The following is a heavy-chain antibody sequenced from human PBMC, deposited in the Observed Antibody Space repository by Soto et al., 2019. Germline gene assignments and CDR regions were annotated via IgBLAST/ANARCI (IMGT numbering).Heavy chain of an antibody. Sequence: GSLRPSCAAPGFTFSSYAMSSVRQAPGKGLEWVSAISGSGGSTYYADSVKGRFTISRDNSKNTLYLQMNSLRAEDTAVYYCAKSLFLFDVWGQGTTVTVSS. V-gene: IGHV3-23*01. CDR2: ISGSGGST. J-gene: IGHJ6*02. D-gene: IGHD2-21*01. CDR3: AKSLFLFDV. CDR1: GFTFSSYA.